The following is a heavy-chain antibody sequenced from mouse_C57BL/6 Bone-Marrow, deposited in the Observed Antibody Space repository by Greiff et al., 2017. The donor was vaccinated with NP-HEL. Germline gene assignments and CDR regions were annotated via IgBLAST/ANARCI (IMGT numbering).Heavy chain of an antibody. V-gene: IGHV1-69*01. Sequence: QVQLQQPGAELVMPGASVKLSCKASGYTFTSYWMHWVKQRPGQGLEWIGEIDPSDSYTNYNQKFKGKSTLTVDKSSSTAYMQRSSLTSEDSAVYYCARGDYYGSSYGYWGQGTTLTVSS. J-gene: IGHJ2*01. CDR1: GYTFTSYW. CDR3: ARGDYYGSSYGY. D-gene: IGHD1-1*01. CDR2: IDPSDSYT.